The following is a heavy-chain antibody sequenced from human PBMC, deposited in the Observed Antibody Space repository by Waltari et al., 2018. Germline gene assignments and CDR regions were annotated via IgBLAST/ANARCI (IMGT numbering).Heavy chain of an antibody. D-gene: IGHD3-10*01. CDR1: GGSFSGYY. CDR2: INHSGST. V-gene: IGHV4-34*01. CDR3: ARGRRTMVRGAYDY. Sequence: QVQLQQWGAGLLKPSETLSLTCAVYGGSFSGYYWSWIRQPPGKGLEWIGEINHSGSTNYNPFLKSRVTISVDTSKNQFSLKLSSVTAADTAVYYCARGRRTMVRGAYDYWGQGTLVTVSS. J-gene: IGHJ4*02.